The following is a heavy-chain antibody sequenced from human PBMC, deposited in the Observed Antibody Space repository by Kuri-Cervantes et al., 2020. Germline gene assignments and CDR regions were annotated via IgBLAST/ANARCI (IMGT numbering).Heavy chain of an antibody. CDR1: GYTFSGYY. V-gene: IGHV1-2*02. CDR3: ARDGSGYDYAGWFDP. D-gene: IGHD5-12*01. CDR2: INPNSGGT. Sequence: ASVKVSCKASGYTFSGYYMHWVRQAPGQGLEWMGWINPNSGGTNNAQKFQGRVTMTRDTSISTAYMELSRLRSDDMAVYYCARDGSGYDYAGWFDPWGQGTLVTVSS. J-gene: IGHJ5*02.